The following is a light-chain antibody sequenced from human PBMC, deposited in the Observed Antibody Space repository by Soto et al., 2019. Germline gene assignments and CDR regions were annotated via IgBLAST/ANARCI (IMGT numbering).Light chain of an antibody. CDR3: CSYTTSNTRQIV. Sequence: QSVLTQPASVSGSPGQSITISCTGTSSDVGGYNYVSWYQQQPGKATKFMIYDVTNRPSGVSNRFSGSKSGNTASLTISVLQAEDEADYYCCSYTTSNTRQIVFGTGTKVTVL. CDR2: DVT. J-gene: IGLJ1*01. CDR1: SSDVGGYNY. V-gene: IGLV2-14*01.